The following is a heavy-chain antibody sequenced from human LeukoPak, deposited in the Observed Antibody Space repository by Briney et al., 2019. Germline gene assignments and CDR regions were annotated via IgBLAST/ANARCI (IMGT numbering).Heavy chain of an antibody. CDR1: GGSISPYY. Sequence: SETLSLTCTVSGGSISPYYWSWIRQPPGKGLEWMGYIYYSGSTNYNPSLKSQVTISVDTSKNQFSLRVSSVTAADTAVYYCARHLNNCGDDCYIFDYWGQGTLVTVSS. J-gene: IGHJ4*02. D-gene: IGHD2-21*01. CDR3: ARHLNNCGDDCYIFDY. V-gene: IGHV4-59*08. CDR2: IYYSGST.